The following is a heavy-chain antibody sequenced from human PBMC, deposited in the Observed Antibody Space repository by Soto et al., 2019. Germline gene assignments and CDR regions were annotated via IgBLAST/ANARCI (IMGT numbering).Heavy chain of an antibody. V-gene: IGHV3-23*01. CDR1: GFVFSKYA. CDR3: VPPRDFDL. Sequence: EVQLLESGGGLVQSGGSLTVSCTASGFVFSKYAVTWVRQAPGRGLEWVSAITASGDTTYYADSVKGRFTISRDNSKSTLFLQMNSLRAEDTAVYYCVPPRDFDLWGRGTQVTVSS. J-gene: IGHJ2*01. CDR2: ITASGDTT.